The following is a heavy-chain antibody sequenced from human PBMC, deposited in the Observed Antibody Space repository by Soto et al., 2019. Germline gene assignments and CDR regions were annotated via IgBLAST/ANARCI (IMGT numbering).Heavy chain of an antibody. V-gene: IGHV3-23*01. D-gene: IGHD4-17*01. CDR2: VLQTGSST. CDR3: AKDFTPDGYWDFDY. CDR1: GFTFSTYT. Sequence: GGSLRLSCAASGFTFSTYTMSWFRQPPGKGLEWVSAVLQTGSSTFYADSVKGRFTISRDNSKNTLYLQMNNLRAEDTAVYYCAKDFTPDGYWDFDYWGQGTLVTVSS. J-gene: IGHJ4*02.